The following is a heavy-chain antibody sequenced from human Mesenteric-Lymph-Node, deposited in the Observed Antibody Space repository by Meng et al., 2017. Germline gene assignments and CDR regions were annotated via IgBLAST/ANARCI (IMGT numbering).Heavy chain of an antibody. CDR3: ARVSSGWDYFDY. CDR2: IYYSGST. V-gene: IGHV4-31*03. D-gene: IGHD6-19*01. CDR1: GGSVSSGGYY. J-gene: IGHJ4*02. Sequence: QLPESGTGVVKPSPTLSLTCTVSGGSVSSGGYYWTWIRQHPGEGLEWFGHIYYSGSTFYNPSLKRRVIISIDSSKNQFSLNLRSVTAADTAVYYCARVSSGWDYFDYWGQGTLVTVSS.